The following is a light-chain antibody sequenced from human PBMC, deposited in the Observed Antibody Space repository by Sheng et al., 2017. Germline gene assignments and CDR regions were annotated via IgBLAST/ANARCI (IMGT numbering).Light chain of an antibody. J-gene: IGKJ4*01. CDR2: DAS. CDR3: QQRHNSLT. CDR1: QTVSSSY. V-gene: IGKV3D-20*02. Sequence: EIVLTQSPVTLSLSPGERATLSCRASQTVSSSYLAWYQQKSGQAPRLLIYDASSRATGVPARFSGSGSGTDFTLTISSLEPDDFAVYYCQQRHNSLTFGGGTKVEI.